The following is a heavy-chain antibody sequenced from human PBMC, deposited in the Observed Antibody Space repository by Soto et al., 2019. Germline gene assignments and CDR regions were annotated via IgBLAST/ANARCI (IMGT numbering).Heavy chain of an antibody. V-gene: IGHV3-23*01. CDR3: AKNQGVELVPLATVDWFDP. CDR2: ISGSGFKK. CDR1: GFIFENFG. J-gene: IGHJ5*02. D-gene: IGHD1-26*01. Sequence: PGGSLRLSCAASGFIFENFGMSWVRQAPGKGRKWISSISGSGFKKYYADSVKGRFTISRDNSKSTVYLELNNLSAEDTAVYHCAKNQGVELVPLATVDWFDPWGQGSVVTVSS.